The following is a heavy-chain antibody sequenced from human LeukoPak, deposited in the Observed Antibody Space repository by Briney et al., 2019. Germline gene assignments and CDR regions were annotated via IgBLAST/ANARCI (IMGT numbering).Heavy chain of an antibody. CDR1: GYSISSGYY. CDR2: IYHSGST. Sequence: SETLSLTCAVSGYSISSGYYWGWVRQPPGKGLEWIGSIYHSGSTYYNPSLKSRVTISVDTSKNQFSLKLSSVTAADTAVYYCARGGYSSGWYTKNVWGQGTLVTVSS. V-gene: IGHV4-38-2*01. J-gene: IGHJ4*02. CDR3: ARGGYSSGWYTKNV. D-gene: IGHD6-19*01.